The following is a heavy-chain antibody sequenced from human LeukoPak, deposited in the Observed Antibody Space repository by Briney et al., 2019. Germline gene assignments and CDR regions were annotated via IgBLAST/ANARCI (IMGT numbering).Heavy chain of an antibody. Sequence: GGSLRLSCEASGFTFTSYGMSWFRQAPGKGLEWVSYISSSGSTIYYADSVKGRFTISRDNAKNSLYLQMNSLRAEDTAVYYCAELGITMIGGVWGKGTTVTISS. V-gene: IGHV3-48*04. CDR1: GFTFTSYG. J-gene: IGHJ6*04. CDR2: ISSSGSTI. CDR3: AELGITMIGGV. D-gene: IGHD3-10*02.